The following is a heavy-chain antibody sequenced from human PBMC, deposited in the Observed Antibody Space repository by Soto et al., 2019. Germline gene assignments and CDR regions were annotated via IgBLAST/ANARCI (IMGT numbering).Heavy chain of an antibody. CDR3: AKLSCTSSTCYFPGWFDP. J-gene: IGHJ5*02. V-gene: IGHV4-30-4*02. D-gene: IGHD2-2*01. CDR1: GDSISGGASF. CDR2: VYYSGSS. Sequence: SDTLSLTCTVSGDSISGGASFWSWIRQPPGKGLEWIANVYYSGSSYYNPSLKSRLTISVDTTKNQFSLQLKSMTAADTAVYYCAKLSCTSSTCYFPGWFDPWGQGTLVT.